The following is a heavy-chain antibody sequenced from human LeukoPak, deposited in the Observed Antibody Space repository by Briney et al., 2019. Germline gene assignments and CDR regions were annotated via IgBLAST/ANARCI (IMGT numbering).Heavy chain of an antibody. CDR1: GFTFSSYW. CDR2: IKQDGSEK. Sequence: PGGSLRLSCAASGFTFSSYWMSWVRQAPGKGLEWVANIKQDGSEKYYVDSVKGRFTISRDNAKNSLYLQMNSLRAGDTAVYYCARDLWFGEYNQLYYFDYWGQGTLVTVSS. CDR3: ARDLWFGEYNQLYYFDY. D-gene: IGHD3-10*01. V-gene: IGHV3-7*01. J-gene: IGHJ4*02.